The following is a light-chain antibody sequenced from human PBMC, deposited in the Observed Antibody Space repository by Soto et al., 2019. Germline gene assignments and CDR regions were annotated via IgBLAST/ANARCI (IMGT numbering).Light chain of an antibody. CDR3: QQYGSSPLT. CDR1: QTVRSSY. CDR2: GAS. J-gene: IGKJ4*01. V-gene: IGKV3-20*01. Sequence: EIVLTQSPGTLSLSPGEGGTLSCRASQTVRSSYLAWYQQKPGQAPRLLIYGASSRATGTPDRFSGSGFGTQFTLTISRLEPEDFAVYYCQQYGSSPLTFGRGTKVDIK.